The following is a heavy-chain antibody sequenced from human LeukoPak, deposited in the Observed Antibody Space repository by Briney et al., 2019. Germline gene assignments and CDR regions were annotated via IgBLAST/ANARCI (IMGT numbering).Heavy chain of an antibody. D-gene: IGHD3-3*01. J-gene: IGHJ4*02. CDR1: GYTFTGYY. V-gene: IGHV1-2*02. CDR2: INPNSGGT. CDR3: ATLGNGITIFGVVTGLDY. Sequence: ASVKVSCKASGYTFTGYYMHWVRQAPGQGLEWMGWINPNSGGTNYAQKFQGRVTMTRDTSISTAYMELSRLRSDDTAVYYCATLGNGITIFGVVTGLDYWGQGTLVTVSS.